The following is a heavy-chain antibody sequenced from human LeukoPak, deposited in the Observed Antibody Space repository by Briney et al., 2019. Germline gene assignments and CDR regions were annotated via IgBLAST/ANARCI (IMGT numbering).Heavy chain of an antibody. V-gene: IGHV1-2*02. CDR2: INPNSGGT. CDR3: ARVYSSGWYWFDP. CDR1: VYTFTGYY. D-gene: IGHD6-19*01. Sequence: GASVKVSCMASVYTFTGYYMHWVRQAPGQGLEWMGWINPNSGGTNYAQKFQGRVTMTRDTSISTAYMELSRLRSDDTAVYYCARVYSSGWYWFDPWGQGTLATVSS. J-gene: IGHJ5*02.